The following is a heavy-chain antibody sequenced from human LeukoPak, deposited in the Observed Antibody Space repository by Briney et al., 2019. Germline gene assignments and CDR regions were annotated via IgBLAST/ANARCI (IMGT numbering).Heavy chain of an antibody. CDR1: GYTFTSYY. V-gene: IGHV1-46*01. CDR3: ARDYCTNGVCYPWTD. J-gene: IGHJ4*02. CDR2: INPSGGST. Sequence: ASVKVSCKASGYTFTSYYMHWVRQAPGQGLEWMGIINPSGGSTSYAQKFQGRVTMTRDTSTSTVYMELSSRRSEDTAVYYCARDYCTNGVCYPWTDWGQGTLVTVSS. D-gene: IGHD2-8*01.